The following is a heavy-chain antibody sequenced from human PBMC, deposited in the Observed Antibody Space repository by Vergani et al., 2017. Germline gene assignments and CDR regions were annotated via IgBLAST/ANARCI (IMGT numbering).Heavy chain of an antibody. CDR3: ANDVXLARGNCSTTSCYGDYYYYGMDV. J-gene: IGHJ6*02. Sequence: QVQLVESGGGVVQPGGSLRLSCAASGFTFSSYGMHWVRQAPGKGLEWVAYIQYDRTNNYYADSVKRRFPISRDNSKDTLYLKMNNLRAEDTAFYYSANDVXLARGNCSTTSCYGDYYYYGMDVWGQGTTVTVS. V-gene: IGHV3-30*02. CDR2: IQYDRTNN. D-gene: IGHD2-2*01. CDR1: GFTFSSYG.